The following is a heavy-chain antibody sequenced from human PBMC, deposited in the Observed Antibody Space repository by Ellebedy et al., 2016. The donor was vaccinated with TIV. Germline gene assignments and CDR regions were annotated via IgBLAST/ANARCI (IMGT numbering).Heavy chain of an antibody. V-gene: IGHV1-46*01. J-gene: IGHJ4*02. CDR1: GYTFTSYY. CDR3: ARDPSKMYYFDY. Sequence: ASVKVSXXASGYTFTSYYMHWVRQAPGQGLEWMGIINPSGGSTSYAQKFQGRVTMTRDTSTSTVYMELSSLRSEDTVVYYCARDPSKMYYFDYWGQGTLVTVSS. D-gene: IGHD5-24*01. CDR2: INPSGGST.